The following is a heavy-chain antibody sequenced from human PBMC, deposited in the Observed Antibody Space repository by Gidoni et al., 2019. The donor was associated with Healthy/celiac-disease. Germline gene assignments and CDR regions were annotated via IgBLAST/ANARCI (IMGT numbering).Heavy chain of an antibody. D-gene: IGHD3-3*01. CDR2: INHSGST. CDR3: ARGSPIFYDFWSGPGY. V-gene: IGHV4-34*01. CDR1: GGSFSGYY. J-gene: IGHJ4*02. Sequence: QVQLQQWGAGLLKPSETLSLTCAVYGGSFSGYYWSWIRQPPGKGLEWIGEINHSGSTNYNPSLKSRVTISVDTSKNQFSLKLSSVTAADTAVYYCARGSPIFYDFWSGPGYWGQGTLVTVSS.